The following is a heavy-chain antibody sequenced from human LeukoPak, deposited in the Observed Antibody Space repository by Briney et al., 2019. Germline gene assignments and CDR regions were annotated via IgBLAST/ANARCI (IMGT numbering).Heavy chain of an antibody. D-gene: IGHD4-11*01. V-gene: IGHV4-34*01. CDR1: GGSFSGYY. CDR2: INHSGST. CDR3: AREWSNYVFDY. J-gene: IGHJ4*02. Sequence: SETLSLTCAVYGGSFSGYYWSWIRQPPGKGLEWIGEINHSGSTNYNPSLKSRVTISVDTSKNQFSLKLSSVTAADTAVYYCAREWSNYVFDYWGQGTLVTVSS.